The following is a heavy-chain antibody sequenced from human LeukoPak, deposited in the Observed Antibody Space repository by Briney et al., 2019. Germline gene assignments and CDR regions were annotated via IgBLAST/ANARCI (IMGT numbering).Heavy chain of an antibody. Sequence: SETLSLTCTVSGGSISSYYWTWIRQPPGKGLEWIGYIYYSGSTNYNPSLKSRVTISVDTSKNQFSLKLSSVTAADTAVYYCARSVVPAAMLNWFDPWGQGTLVTVSS. J-gene: IGHJ5*02. CDR1: GGSISSYY. CDR3: ARSVVPAAMLNWFDP. D-gene: IGHD2-2*01. V-gene: IGHV4-59*01. CDR2: IYYSGST.